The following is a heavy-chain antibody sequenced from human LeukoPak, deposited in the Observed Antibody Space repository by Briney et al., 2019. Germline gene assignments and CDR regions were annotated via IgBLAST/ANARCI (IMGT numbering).Heavy chain of an antibody. J-gene: IGHJ4*02. CDR3: ARCIVGATTPPDFDY. V-gene: IGHV1-2*02. CDR1: GYSFTVYY. D-gene: IGHD1-26*01. CDR2: ISPNSGGT. Sequence: ASVKVSCKASGYSFTVYYMHWVRQATEPRLEWMGWISPNSGGTNYAQKSQGRVTMTRDTSISTAYMELSRLRSDDTAVYYCARCIVGATTPPDFDYWGQGTLVTVSS.